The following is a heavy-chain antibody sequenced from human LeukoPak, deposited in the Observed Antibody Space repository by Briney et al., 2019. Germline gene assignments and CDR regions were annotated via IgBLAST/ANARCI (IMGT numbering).Heavy chain of an antibody. CDR2: IIPILGIA. V-gene: IGHV1-69*04. CDR1: GGTFSSYA. Sequence: SVKVSCKASGGTFSSYAISWVRQAPGQGLEWTGRIIPILGIANYAQKFQGRVTITADKSTSTAYMELSSLRSEDTAVYYCARAIRNQLLSDYWGQGTLVTVSS. J-gene: IGHJ4*02. D-gene: IGHD2-2*01. CDR3: ARAIRNQLLSDY.